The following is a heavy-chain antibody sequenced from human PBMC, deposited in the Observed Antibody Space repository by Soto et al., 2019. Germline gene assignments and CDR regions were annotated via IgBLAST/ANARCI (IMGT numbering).Heavy chain of an antibody. CDR2: TYYRSRFFS. Sequence: SQTLSLTCALSGDSVSSYSAAWNWIRQSPSGGLEWLGRTYYRSRFFSDYAESVKSRIIINPDTSKRQFSLQLKSVTPEDTAVYYCVRDRYSSSGWFDPWGQGTPVTVSS. J-gene: IGHJ5*02. V-gene: IGHV6-1*01. CDR1: GDSVSSYSAA. CDR3: VRDRYSSSGWFDP. D-gene: IGHD3-10*01.